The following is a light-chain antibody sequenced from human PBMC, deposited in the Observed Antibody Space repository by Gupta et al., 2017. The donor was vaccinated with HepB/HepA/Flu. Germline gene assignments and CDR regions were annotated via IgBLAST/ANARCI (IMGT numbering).Light chain of an antibody. CDR2: KNN. Sequence: QAGLIQPPSVSKGLKQTATPTCTGNNNNVGSEGAVWLQQHEGHPPKLLSYKNNDRPSGISERFSASRSGNTASLTITGLQAEDEADYFCSAWDNSLSAHVFGTGTKVNIL. V-gene: IGLV10-54*04. CDR1: NNNVGSEG. J-gene: IGLJ1*01. CDR3: SAWDNSLSAHV.